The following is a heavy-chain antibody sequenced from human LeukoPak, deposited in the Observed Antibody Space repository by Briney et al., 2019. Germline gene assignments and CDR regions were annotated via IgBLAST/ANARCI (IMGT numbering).Heavy chain of an antibody. J-gene: IGHJ4*02. CDR2: ISSSGSTI. CDR3: ARVGGSGWYRFPFDY. D-gene: IGHD6-19*01. Sequence: GGSLRLSCAASGFTFSDYYMSWIRQAPGEGLEWVSYISSSGSTIYYADSVKGRFTISRDNAKNSLYLQMNSLRAEDTAVYYCARVGGSGWYRFPFDYWGQGTLVTVSS. V-gene: IGHV3-11*04. CDR1: GFTFSDYY.